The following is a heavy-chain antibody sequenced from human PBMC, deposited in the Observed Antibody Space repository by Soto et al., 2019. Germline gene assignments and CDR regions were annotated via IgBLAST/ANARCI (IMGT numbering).Heavy chain of an antibody. CDR3: ARADYYGSGGDY. CDR1: GFTFSSYW. CDR2: IKEDGSEK. Sequence: EVQLVESGGGLVQPGGSLRLSCAASGFTFSSYWMSWVSKAPGKGLEWVANIKEDGSEKYYVDSVKGRFTISRDHAENSLYMQMNSLRAEDTAVYYCARADYYGSGGDYWGQGTLVTVSS. D-gene: IGHD3-10*01. V-gene: IGHV3-7*01. J-gene: IGHJ4*02.